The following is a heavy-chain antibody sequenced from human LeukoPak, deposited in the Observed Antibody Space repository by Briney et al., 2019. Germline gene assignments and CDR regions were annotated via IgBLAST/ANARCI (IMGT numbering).Heavy chain of an antibody. CDR2: IWYDGGNR. V-gene: IGHV3-33*01. CDR3: ARDSPYAYYGLDV. D-gene: IGHD4-17*01. J-gene: IGHJ6*02. CDR1: GFTFINYA. Sequence: GGSLRLSCAASGFTFINYAMHWVRQAPGKGLEWVAVIWYDGGNRYYADSVKGRFTISRDTSENTLYLQMNSLRAEDTAVYYCARDSPYAYYGLDVWGQGTTVTVSS.